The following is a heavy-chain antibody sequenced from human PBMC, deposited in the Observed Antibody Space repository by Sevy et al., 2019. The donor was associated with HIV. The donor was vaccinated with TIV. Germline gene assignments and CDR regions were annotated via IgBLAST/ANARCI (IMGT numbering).Heavy chain of an antibody. CDR1: GFSFCDYA. J-gene: IGHJ4*02. CDR3: AKDVNWNFPNDFDS. V-gene: IGHV3-9*01. D-gene: IGHD1-1*01. CDR2: INWDSDQV. Sequence: GGSLRLSCVTSGFSFCDYAMHWVRQIPGRGLEWVASINWDSDQVEYADSVRGRFTISRDNANSSLYLHMGSLRVDDSALYFCAKDVNWNFPNDFDSWGQGTLVSVSS.